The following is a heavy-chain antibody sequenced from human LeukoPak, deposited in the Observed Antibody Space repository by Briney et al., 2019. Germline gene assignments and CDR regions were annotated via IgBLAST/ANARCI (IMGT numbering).Heavy chain of an antibody. Sequence: GGSLRLSCAASGFTFSTYWMHWVRQAPGKGLVWVSRIKSDGSTNYADSVKGRFTISRDNAKNTVSLQMNSLRPEDTGVYYCARAPSEIGGYYAEYFRHCGQGTLVTVSS. V-gene: IGHV3-74*01. CDR1: GFTFSTYW. CDR2: IKSDGST. CDR3: ARAPSEIGGYYAEYFRH. D-gene: IGHD3-22*01. J-gene: IGHJ1*01.